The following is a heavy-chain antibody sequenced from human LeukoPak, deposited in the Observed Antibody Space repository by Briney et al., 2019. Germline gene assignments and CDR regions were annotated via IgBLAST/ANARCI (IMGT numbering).Heavy chain of an antibody. CDR3: ARGPIAAAGNPFDY. CDR2: IYSSGNT. V-gene: IGHV3-53*05. CDR1: GLTVSSNY. Sequence: GGSLRLSCAAPGLTVSSNYMSWVRQAPGKGLEWVSVIYSSGNTYYADSVKGRFTISRDNSKNTLYLQINSLRREDTAVYYCARGPIAAAGNPFDYWGQGTLVTVSS. D-gene: IGHD6-13*01. J-gene: IGHJ4*02.